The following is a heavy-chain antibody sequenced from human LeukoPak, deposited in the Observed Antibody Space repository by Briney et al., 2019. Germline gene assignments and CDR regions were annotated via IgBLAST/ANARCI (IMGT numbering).Heavy chain of an antibody. D-gene: IGHD3-10*01. V-gene: IGHV4-39*07. CDR3: AREDSGSYYNYYYFYMDV. CDR1: GGSISSSTYY. CDR2: IYYSGLT. J-gene: IGHJ6*03. Sequence: PSETLSLTCTVSGGSISSSTYYWGWIRQPPGKGLEWIGSIYYSGLTYYNPSLKSRVTLSVDTSKTQFSLRLSSVTAADTAVYYCAREDSGSYYNYYYFYMDVWGKGTTVTISS.